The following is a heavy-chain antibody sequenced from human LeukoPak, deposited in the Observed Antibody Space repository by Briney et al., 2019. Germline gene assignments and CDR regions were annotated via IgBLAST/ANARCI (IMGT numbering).Heavy chain of an antibody. D-gene: IGHD3-22*01. J-gene: IGHJ4*02. CDR1: GGSISSYY. CDR2: IYYSGST. CDR3: ARHPYDSSGYYLPD. V-gene: IGHV4-59*08. Sequence: PSETLSLTCTVSGGSISSYYWSWIRQPPGKGLEWIGYIYYSGSTYYNPSLKSRVTISVDTSKNQFSLKLSSVTAADTAVYYCARHPYDSSGYYLPDWGQGTLVTVSS.